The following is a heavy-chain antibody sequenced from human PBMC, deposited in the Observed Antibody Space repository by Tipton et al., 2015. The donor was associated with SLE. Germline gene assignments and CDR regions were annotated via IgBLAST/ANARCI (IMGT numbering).Heavy chain of an antibody. V-gene: IGHV3-21*01. J-gene: IGHJ4*02. Sequence: SLRLSCAASGFTFSDYNMNWVRQAPGKGLEWVSSISSSSSYIFYADSVKGRFTISRDNAKNSLYLQMNSLRAEDTAVYYCARQPSGNFDYWGQGTLVTVSS. CDR1: GFTFSDYN. CDR3: ARQPSGNFDY. D-gene: IGHD1-26*01. CDR2: ISSSSSYI.